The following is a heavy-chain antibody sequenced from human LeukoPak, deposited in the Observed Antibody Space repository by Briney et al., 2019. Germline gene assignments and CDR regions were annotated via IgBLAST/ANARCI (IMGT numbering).Heavy chain of an antibody. CDR2: IYYSGST. J-gene: IGHJ3*02. D-gene: IGHD2-21*02. Sequence: SSETLSLTCTVSGGSISSSSYYWGWIRQPPGKGLEWIGSIYYSGSTYYNPSLKSRVTISVDTSKNQFSLKLSSVTAADTAVYYCARRGEYCGGDCYFVDIWGQGTMVTVSS. V-gene: IGHV4-39*01. CDR3: ARRGEYCGGDCYFVDI. CDR1: GGSISSSSYY.